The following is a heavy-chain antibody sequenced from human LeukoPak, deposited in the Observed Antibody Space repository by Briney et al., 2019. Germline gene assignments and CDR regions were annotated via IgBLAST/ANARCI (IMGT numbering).Heavy chain of an antibody. V-gene: IGHV1-8*03. D-gene: IGHD3-3*01. CDR3: AIGLRFLEWANDY. CDR2: MNPNSGNT. Sequence: ASVKVSCKASGYTFTSYDINVVRQATGQGLEWMGWMNPNSGNTGYAQKFQGRVTITRNTSISTAYMELSSLRSEDTAVYYCAIGLRFLEWANDYWGQGTLVTVSS. J-gene: IGHJ4*02. CDR1: GYTFTSYD.